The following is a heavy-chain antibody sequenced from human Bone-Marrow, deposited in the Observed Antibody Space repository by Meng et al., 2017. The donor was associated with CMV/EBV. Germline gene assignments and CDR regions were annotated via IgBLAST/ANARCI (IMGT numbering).Heavy chain of an antibody. D-gene: IGHD3-10*01. Sequence: GESLKISCAASGFTFSSYSMNWVRQAPGKGLEWVSYISSSSSTIYYADSVKGRFTISRDNAKNTPYLQMNSLRVEDSAVYYCARDPRNKGIDHWGQGTLVTVSS. J-gene: IGHJ4*02. V-gene: IGHV3-48*04. CDR1: GFTFSSYS. CDR3: ARDPRNKGIDH. CDR2: ISSSSSTI.